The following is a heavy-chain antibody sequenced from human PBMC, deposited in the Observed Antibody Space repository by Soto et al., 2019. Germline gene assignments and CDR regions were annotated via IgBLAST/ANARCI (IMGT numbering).Heavy chain of an antibody. Sequence: QLQLQESGPGLVKPAETLSLKCAVSGGSVSSGNYFWGWIRQPPGKGLEWIGNIYYNGDTYYSASLKSRVTVSVDSAQNRFSLRLSPVPAADTAVYYCARRLIDTWNQGHAFDFWGQGTLVTVSS. CDR1: GGSVSSGNYF. D-gene: IGHD1-20*01. CDR2: IYYNGDT. V-gene: IGHV4-39*01. CDR3: ARRLIDTWNQGHAFDF. J-gene: IGHJ3*01.